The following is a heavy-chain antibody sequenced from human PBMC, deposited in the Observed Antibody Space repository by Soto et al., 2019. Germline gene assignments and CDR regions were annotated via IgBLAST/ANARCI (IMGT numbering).Heavy chain of an antibody. CDR2: IIPILGIA. CDR3: AREETDPNYYYYGMDV. CDR1: GGTFSSYT. Sequence: QVQLVQSGAEVKKPGSSVKVSCKASGGTFSSYTISWVRQAPGQGLEWMGRIIPILGIANYAQKFQGRVTITADKSTSTAYMELSSLRSEDTAVYYCAREETDPNYYYYGMDVWGQGTTVTVSS. V-gene: IGHV1-69*08. J-gene: IGHJ6*02.